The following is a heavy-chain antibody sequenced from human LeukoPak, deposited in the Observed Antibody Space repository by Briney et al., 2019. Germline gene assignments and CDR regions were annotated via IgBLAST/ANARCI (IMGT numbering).Heavy chain of an antibody. J-gene: IGHJ4*02. V-gene: IGHV3-7*01. D-gene: IGHD3-3*01. CDR3: ASDGGPFDN. CDR1: GLTFTTYW. CDR2: INQDGSER. Sequence: GGSLRPSCAASGLTFTTYWMSWVRQAPGKGLEWVANINQDGSERYYVDSVKGRFTISRDNAKKSLYLQMNGLRADDTAVYYCASDGGPFDNWGQGTLVTASS.